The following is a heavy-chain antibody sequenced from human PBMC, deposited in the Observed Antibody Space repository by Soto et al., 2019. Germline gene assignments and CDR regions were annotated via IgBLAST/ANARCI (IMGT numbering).Heavy chain of an antibody. D-gene: IGHD2-15*01. CDR2: IYYSGST. V-gene: IGHV4-59*01. J-gene: IGHJ1*01. Sequence: SETLSLTCTVSGGSISSYYWSWIRQPPGKGLEWIGYIYYSGSTNYNPSLKSRVTISVDTSKNQFSLKLSSVTAADTAVYYCARDPTGVPCSGGSCSEYFQHWGQGTLVTVSS. CDR3: ARDPTGVPCSGGSCSEYFQH. CDR1: GGSISSYY.